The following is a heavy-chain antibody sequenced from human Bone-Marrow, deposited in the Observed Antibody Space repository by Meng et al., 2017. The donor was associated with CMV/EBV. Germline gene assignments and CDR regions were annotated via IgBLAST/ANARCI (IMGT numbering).Heavy chain of an antibody. Sequence: GESLKISCAASGFTFSSYWMSWVRQAPGKGLEWVANIKQDGSEKYYVDSVKGRFTISRDNAKNSLYLQMNSLRAEDTAVYYCARGNDILTGSTSLPFDYYGMVVWGQGTTVTVSS. J-gene: IGHJ6*02. D-gene: IGHD3-9*01. V-gene: IGHV3-7*01. CDR3: ARGNDILTGSTSLPFDYYGMVV. CDR1: GFTFSSYW. CDR2: IKQDGSEK.